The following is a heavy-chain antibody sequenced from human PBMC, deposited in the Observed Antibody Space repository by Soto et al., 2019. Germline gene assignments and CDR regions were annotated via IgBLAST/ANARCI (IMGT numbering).Heavy chain of an antibody. J-gene: IGHJ5*02. Sequence: QVQLVQSGAEVKKPGSSVKVSCKASGGTFSSYAISWVRQAPGQGLEWMGGIIPIFGTANYAQKFQGRVTITADESTSTAYMELSSLRSEDTAVYYCAEQVVTGGIAEAGRWWFDPLGQGTLVTVSS. CDR3: AEQVVTGGIAEAGRWWFDP. CDR2: IIPIFGTA. V-gene: IGHV1-69*01. D-gene: IGHD6-13*01. CDR1: GGTFSSYA.